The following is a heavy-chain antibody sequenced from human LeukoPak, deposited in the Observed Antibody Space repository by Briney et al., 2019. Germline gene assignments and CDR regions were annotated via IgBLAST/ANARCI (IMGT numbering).Heavy chain of an antibody. V-gene: IGHV6-1*01. CDR1: GDSVSTSGVA. CDR2: TYYTSKWNT. Sequence: PSQTLSLSCAISGDSVSTSGVAWNWVRQSPSRGLEWLGRTYYTSKWNTDYAVSVKSRIVVNPDTSKNQFSLQLNSVTPEDTAVYYCAGSHSSTWYPDCWGQGTLVTVSS. D-gene: IGHD2-2*01. J-gene: IGHJ4*02. CDR3: AGSHSSTWYPDC.